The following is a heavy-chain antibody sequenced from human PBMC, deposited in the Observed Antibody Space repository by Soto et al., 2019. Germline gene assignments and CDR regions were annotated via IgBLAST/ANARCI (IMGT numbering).Heavy chain of an antibody. D-gene: IGHD3-3*01. CDR2: IYYSGST. CDR1: GGSICSGGYY. V-gene: IGHV4-31*03. CDR3: ARDLRFPYRGYYYYGMDV. Sequence: QVQLQESGPGLVKPSQTLSLTCTVSGGSICSGGYYWSWIRQHPWKGLEWIGYIYYSGSTYYNPSLKSRDTISVDTSKNPFSLKLSSVTAADTAVYYCARDLRFPYRGYYYYGMDVWGQGTTVTVSS. J-gene: IGHJ6*02.